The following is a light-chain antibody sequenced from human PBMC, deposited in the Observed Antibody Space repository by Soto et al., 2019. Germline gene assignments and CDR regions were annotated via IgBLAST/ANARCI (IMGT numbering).Light chain of an antibody. CDR3: QSYDSSLSGYV. CDR2: DNT. J-gene: IGLJ1*01. V-gene: IGLV1-40*01. CDR1: SSNIGAGYD. Sequence: QSVLTQLPSVSGAPGQRVTISCTGSSSNIGAGYDVHWYQQLPGTAPKLLIYDNTHRPSGVPDRFSGSKSGTSASLAITGLQAEDEADYYCQSYDSSLSGYVFGAGTKLTVL.